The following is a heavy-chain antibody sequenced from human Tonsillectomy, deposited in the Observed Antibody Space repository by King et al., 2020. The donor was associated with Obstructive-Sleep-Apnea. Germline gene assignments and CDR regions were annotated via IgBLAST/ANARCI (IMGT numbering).Heavy chain of an antibody. CDR2: ISHSGTTI. D-gene: IGHD3-22*01. CDR1: GFTLSSYN. J-gene: IGHJ4*02. Sequence: VQLVESGGGLVQPGGSLRLSCAASGFTLSSYNMNWVRQAPGKGLEWVAYISHSGTTIYYADSVKGRFTISRDNVKNSLYLQMSSLRAEDTAVYYCARTNYYDSSGYYTKYYFDYWGQGTLVTVSS. V-gene: IGHV3-48*04. CDR3: ARTNYYDSSGYYTKYYFDY.